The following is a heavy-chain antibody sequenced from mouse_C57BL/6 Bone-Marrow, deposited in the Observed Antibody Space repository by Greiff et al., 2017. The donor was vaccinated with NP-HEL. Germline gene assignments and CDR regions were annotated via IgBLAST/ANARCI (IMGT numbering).Heavy chain of an antibody. D-gene: IGHD2-5*01. J-gene: IGHJ4*01. CDR3: TKWAYYSNRYAMDY. V-gene: IGHV14-4*01. CDR2: IDPENGDT. CDR1: GFNIKDDY. Sequence: VQLQQSGAELVRPGASVKLSCTASGFNIKDDYMHWVKQRPEQGLEWIGWIDPENGDTEYASKFQGKATITADTSSNTAYLQLSSLTSEDTAVYYCTKWAYYSNRYAMDYWGQGTSVTVSS.